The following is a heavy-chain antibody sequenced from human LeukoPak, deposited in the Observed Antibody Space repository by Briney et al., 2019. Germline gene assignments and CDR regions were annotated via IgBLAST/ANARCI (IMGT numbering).Heavy chain of an antibody. CDR3: ARAGSYYYDSSGYDDY. V-gene: IGHV4-59*01. J-gene: IGHJ4*02. CDR2: IYYSGST. CDR1: GGSISSYY. D-gene: IGHD3-22*01. Sequence: SETLSLTCTVSGGSISSYYWSWIRQPPGKGLEWIGYIYYSGSTNYNPSLKSRVTISVDTSKNQFSLKLSSVTAADTAVYYCARAGSYYYDSSGYDDYWGQGTLVTVSS.